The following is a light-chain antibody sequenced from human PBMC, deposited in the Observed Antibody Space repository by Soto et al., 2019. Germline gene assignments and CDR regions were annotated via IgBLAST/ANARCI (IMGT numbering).Light chain of an antibody. V-gene: IGLV2-14*03. CDR1: SSDIGGYNY. CDR2: DVY. Sequence: QSVLTQPASVSGSPGQSVTISCTGTSSDIGGYNYVSWYQQHPGNVPKLLIYDVYNRPSGVSNRFSGSKSGNTASLTISGLQAEDEADYFCSSYTSIPTLVFGAGTKVTVL. J-gene: IGLJ1*01. CDR3: SSYTSIPTLV.